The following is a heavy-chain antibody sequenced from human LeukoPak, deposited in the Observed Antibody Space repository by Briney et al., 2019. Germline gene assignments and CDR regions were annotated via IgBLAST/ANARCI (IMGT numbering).Heavy chain of an antibody. Sequence: PSETLSLTCTVSGGSISSSSYYWGWIRQPPGKGLEWIGSIYYSGSTYYNPSLKSRVTISVDTSKNQFSLKLRSVTAADTAVYYCARAPKWIDFWSGLSASYFDYWGQGTLVTVSS. J-gene: IGHJ4*02. V-gene: IGHV4-39*01. CDR2: IYYSGST. CDR1: GGSISSSSYY. CDR3: ARAPKWIDFWSGLSASYFDY. D-gene: IGHD3-3*01.